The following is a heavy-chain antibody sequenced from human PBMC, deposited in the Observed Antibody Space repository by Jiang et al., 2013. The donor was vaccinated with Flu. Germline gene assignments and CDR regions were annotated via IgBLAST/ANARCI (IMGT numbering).Heavy chain of an antibody. CDR2: IYTSGST. CDR1: GGSISSYY. D-gene: IGHD4-11*01. V-gene: IGHV4-4*07. J-gene: IGHJ3*02. Sequence: ALLKPSETLSLTCTVSGGSISSYYWSWIRQPAGKGLEWIGRIYTSGSTNYNPSLKSRVTMSVDTSKNQFSLKLSSVTAADTAVYYCARDVTDDYIGRGAFDIVGPRDNGHRLF. CDR3: ARDVTDDYIGRGAFDI.